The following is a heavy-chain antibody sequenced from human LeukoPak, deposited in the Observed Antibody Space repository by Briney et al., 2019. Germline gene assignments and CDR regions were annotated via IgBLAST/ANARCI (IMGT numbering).Heavy chain of an antibody. CDR1: GFTFSNYV. Sequence: PGGSLRLSCAASGFTFSNYVMDWVRQAPGKGLEWVSSISSRSNYIYYADSVKGRFTISRDNAKNSLYLQMNNLRAEDTAVYYCARVVRGYSGYHFDYWGQGTLVTVSS. D-gene: IGHD5-12*01. V-gene: IGHV3-21*04. CDR3: ARVVRGYSGYHFDY. CDR2: ISSRSNYI. J-gene: IGHJ4*02.